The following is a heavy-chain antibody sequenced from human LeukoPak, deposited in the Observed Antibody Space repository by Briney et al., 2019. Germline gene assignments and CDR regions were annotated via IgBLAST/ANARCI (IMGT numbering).Heavy chain of an antibody. D-gene: IGHD3-10*01. CDR2: MIPIFGTA. V-gene: IGHV1-69*01. Sequence: ASVKVSFKATGGTFSSYAISWVRQAPGHGLEWMGGMIPIFGTANYAQKFQGRVTITADESTSTAYMELSSLRSEDTAVYYCARDRQSGSGSTYYFDYWGQGTLVTVSS. CDR3: ARDRQSGSGSTYYFDY. CDR1: GGTFSSYA. J-gene: IGHJ4*02.